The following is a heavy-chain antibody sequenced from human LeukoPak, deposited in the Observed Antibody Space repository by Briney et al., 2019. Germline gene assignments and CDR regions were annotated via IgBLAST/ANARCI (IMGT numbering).Heavy chain of an antibody. J-gene: IGHJ4*02. CDR3: ADSWSGYYVY. CDR1: GGTFSIYA. Sequence: GASMKVSCKASGGTFSIYAISWVRQAPGQGLEWMGGIIPIFGTANYAQKFQGRVTITADESTSTAYMELSSLRSEDTAVYYCADSWSGYYVYWGQGTLVTVSS. CDR2: IIPIFGTA. V-gene: IGHV1-69*13. D-gene: IGHD3-3*01.